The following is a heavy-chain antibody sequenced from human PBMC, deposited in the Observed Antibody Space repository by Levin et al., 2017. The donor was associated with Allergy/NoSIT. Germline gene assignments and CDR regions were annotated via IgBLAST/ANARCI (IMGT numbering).Heavy chain of an antibody. Sequence: GESLKISCAASGFTFNNAWMSWVRQAPGKGLEWVARIKTETDGGTTDYAAPVKGRFTISRDDSKNTLYLQMNSLNTDDTAVYYCPTDRDYDCLTGDYRLSQVDDWGQGTLVTVSS. CDR3: PTDRDYDCLTGDYRLSQVDD. CDR1: GFTFNNAW. D-gene: IGHD3-9*01. V-gene: IGHV3-15*01. CDR2: IKTETDGGTT. J-gene: IGHJ4*02.